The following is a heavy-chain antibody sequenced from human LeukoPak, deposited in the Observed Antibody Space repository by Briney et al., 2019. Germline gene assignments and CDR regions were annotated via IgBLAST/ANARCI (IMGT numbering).Heavy chain of an antibody. CDR1: GFTFSSYG. J-gene: IGHJ3*02. CDR3: AKEAVNYYDSSGYFDDAFDI. Sequence: GGSLRLSCAASGFTFSSYGMHWVRQAPGKGLEWVAVISYDESNKYYADSVKGRFTISRDNSKNTLYLQMNSLRAGDTAVYYCAKEAVNYYDSSGYFDDAFDIWGQGTMVTVSS. D-gene: IGHD3-22*01. CDR2: ISYDESNK. V-gene: IGHV3-30*18.